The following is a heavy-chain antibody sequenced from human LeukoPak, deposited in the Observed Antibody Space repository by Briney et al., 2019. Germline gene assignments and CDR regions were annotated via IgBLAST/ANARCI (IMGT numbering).Heavy chain of an antibody. Sequence: GGSLRLSCAASGFTFSSYAMSWVRQAPGKGLGWVSAISGSGGSTYYADSVKGRFTISRDNSKNTLYLQMNSLRAEDTAVYYCAKLPVTTSVASYFDYWGQGTLVTVSS. J-gene: IGHJ4*02. CDR3: AKLPVTTSVASYFDY. CDR2: ISGSGGST. V-gene: IGHV3-23*01. D-gene: IGHD4-17*01. CDR1: GFTFSSYA.